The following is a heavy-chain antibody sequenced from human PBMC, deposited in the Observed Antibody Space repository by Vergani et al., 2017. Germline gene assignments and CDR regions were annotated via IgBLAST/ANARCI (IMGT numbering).Heavy chain of an antibody. Sequence: QVQLVQSGAEVKKPGASVKVSCKASGYTFTNFGISWLRQVPGQGLEWMGWISAYNGDTNYAQIVQGRVTMTTDTSTDTAYMDLRSLRSDDTAVYFCVRGINHFESNDYYGDAFDIWGQGTLVSVSS. V-gene: IGHV1-18*01. D-gene: IGHD3-22*01. J-gene: IGHJ3*02. CDR1: GYTFTNFG. CDR2: ISAYNGDT. CDR3: VRGINHFESNDYYGDAFDI.